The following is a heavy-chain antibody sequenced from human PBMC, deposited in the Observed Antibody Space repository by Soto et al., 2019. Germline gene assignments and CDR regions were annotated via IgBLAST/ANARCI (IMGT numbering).Heavy chain of an antibody. V-gene: IGHV4-30-4*01. Sequence: SETLSLTCTVSGGSISSGDYYWSWIRQPPGKGLEWIGYIYYSGSTYYNPSLKSRVTMSVDTSKNQFSLKLSSVTAADTAVYYCAREGYSSSWYRVDYYYYGMDVWGQGTTVTVSS. CDR1: GGSISSGDYY. CDR2: IYYSGST. D-gene: IGHD6-13*01. J-gene: IGHJ6*02. CDR3: AREGYSSSWYRVDYYYYGMDV.